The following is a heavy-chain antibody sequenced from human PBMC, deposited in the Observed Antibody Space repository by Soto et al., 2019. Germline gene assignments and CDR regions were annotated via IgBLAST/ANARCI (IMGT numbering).Heavy chain of an antibody. D-gene: IGHD1-1*01. V-gene: IGHV3-23*01. CDR3: AKDQAERIAYYFDY. Sequence: GGSLSLSCAASGFTFSSYSMSWVRQAPGKGLEWVSAISGSGGSTYYADSVKGRFTISRDNSKNTLYLQMNSLRAEDTAVYYCAKDQAERIAYYFDYWGQGTLVTVSS. CDR2: ISGSGGST. CDR1: GFTFSSYS. J-gene: IGHJ4*02.